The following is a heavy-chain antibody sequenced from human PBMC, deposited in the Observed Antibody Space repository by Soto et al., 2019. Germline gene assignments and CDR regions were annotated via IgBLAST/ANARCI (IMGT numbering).Heavy chain of an antibody. J-gene: IGHJ1*01. V-gene: IGHV1-8*01. CDR2: MNPNSGNT. CDR3: VSWLYCSGGSCFQHAEYFQH. CDR1: GYTFTSYD. Sequence: GASVKVSCKASGYTFTSYDINWVRQATGQGLERMGWMNPNSGNTGYAQKFQGRVTMTRNTSISTAYMELSSLRSEDTAVYYCVSWLYCSGGSCFQHAEYFQHWGQGTLVTVSS. D-gene: IGHD2-15*01.